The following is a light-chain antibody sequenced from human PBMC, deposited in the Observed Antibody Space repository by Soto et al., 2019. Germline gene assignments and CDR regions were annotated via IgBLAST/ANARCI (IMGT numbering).Light chain of an antibody. J-gene: IGLJ1*01. CDR3: ISYTSDYTRV. V-gene: IGLV2-14*01. CDR2: GVS. Sequence: QSVLTQPASVSGSPGQSITISCTGTSSDVGGYNYVSWYQQYPGKAPKVMIYGVSNRPSGVSNRFSGSKSGNTASLTISGLQAEDEADYYRISYTSDYTRVFGTGTKVTVL. CDR1: SSDVGGYNY.